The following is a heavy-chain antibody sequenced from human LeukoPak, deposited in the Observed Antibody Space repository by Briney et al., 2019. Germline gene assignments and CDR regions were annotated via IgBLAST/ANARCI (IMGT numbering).Heavy chain of an antibody. V-gene: IGHV3-13*04. CDR2: IGTAGDT. D-gene: IGHD1-14*01. CDR1: GFTFSSYD. CDR3: ALPRLNNGRVY. J-gene: IGHJ4*02. Sequence: GGSLRLSCAASGFTFSSYDMHWVRQATGKGLEWVSAIGTAGDTYYPGSVKGRFTISRDNSKNTLYLQMNSMRAEDTAVYYCALPRLNNGRVYWGQGTLVTVSS.